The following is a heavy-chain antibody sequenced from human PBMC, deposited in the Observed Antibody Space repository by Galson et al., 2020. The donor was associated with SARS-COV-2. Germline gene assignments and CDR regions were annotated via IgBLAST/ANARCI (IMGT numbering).Heavy chain of an antibody. J-gene: IGHJ3*02. CDR2: IYQSGSI. Sequence: SETLSLTCSVSGYSISSGHYWGWIRQPPGMGLEWIGGIYQSGSINYNPSLKSRVTMSLHMSKNHFSLKLSSVTAADTAVYYCARDSGYSNYGDPFDIWGQGTMVTVSS. CDR3: ARDSGYSNYGDPFDI. V-gene: IGHV4-38-2*02. D-gene: IGHD4-4*01. CDR1: GYSISSGHY.